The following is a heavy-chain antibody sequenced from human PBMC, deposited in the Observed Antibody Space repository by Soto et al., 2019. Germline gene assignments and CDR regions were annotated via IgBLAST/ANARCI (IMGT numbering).Heavy chain of an antibody. V-gene: IGHV3-11*01. Sequence: QVQLVESGGGLVKPGGSLRLSCAASGFTFSDYYMSWIRQAPGNGLEWVSYISSSGSTIYYADSVKGRFTISRDNAKNSLYLQMNSLRAEYTAVYYCARESGYDYTRYYYYGMDVWGQGTTVIVSS. CDR2: ISSSGSTI. CDR1: GFTFSDYY. D-gene: IGHD5-12*01. CDR3: ARESGYDYTRYYYYGMDV. J-gene: IGHJ6*02.